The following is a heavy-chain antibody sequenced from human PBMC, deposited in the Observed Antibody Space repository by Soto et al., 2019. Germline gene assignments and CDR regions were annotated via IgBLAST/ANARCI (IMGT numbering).Heavy chain of an antibody. D-gene: IGHD6-13*01. Sequence: GGSLRLSCTASWLTVSSNYMSWVRQAPGKGLEWVSVIYSGGSTYYADSVKGRFTISRDNSKNTLYLQMNSLRAEDTAVYYCARDEGGIAAADIWGQGTVVTVSS. CDR1: WLTVSSNY. CDR3: ARDEGGIAAADI. J-gene: IGHJ3*02. V-gene: IGHV3-53*01. CDR2: IYSGGST.